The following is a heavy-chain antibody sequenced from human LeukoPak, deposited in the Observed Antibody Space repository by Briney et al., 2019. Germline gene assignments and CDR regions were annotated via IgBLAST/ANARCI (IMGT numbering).Heavy chain of an antibody. CDR1: GYTFTGYY. J-gene: IGHJ4*02. D-gene: IGHD3-9*01. CDR2: INPNSGGT. V-gene: IGHV1-2*02. Sequence: ASLKVSCKASGYTFTGYYMHWVRQAPAQALEWIGWINPNSGGTNYAQKFQGRVTMTRDTSISTAYMALSRLRSDDTAVYYCARGGYFDWLFGYWGQGTLVTVSS. CDR3: ARGGYFDWLFGY.